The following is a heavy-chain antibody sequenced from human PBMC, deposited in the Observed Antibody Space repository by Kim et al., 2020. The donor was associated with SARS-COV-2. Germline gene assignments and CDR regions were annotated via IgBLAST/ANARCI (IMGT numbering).Heavy chain of an antibody. D-gene: IGHD6-13*01. Sequence: PSLKRRLTITKDTSKNQVVLTMTNMDPVDTATYYCAHRPSGIAAAGFDYWGQGTLVTVSS. V-gene: IGHV2-5*01. J-gene: IGHJ4*02. CDR3: AHRPSGIAAAGFDY.